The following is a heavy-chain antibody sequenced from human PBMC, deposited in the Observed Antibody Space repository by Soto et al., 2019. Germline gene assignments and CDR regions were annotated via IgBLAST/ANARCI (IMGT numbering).Heavy chain of an antibody. Sequence: QLQLQESGSGLVKPSQTLSLTCAVSGGSISSGGYSWSWIRQPPGKGLEWIGYIYHSGSTYYNPSLQNRVTISVARSKNQFSLKLGSVTAADTAVYYCAAGGGLPRYYWGQGTLVTVSS. CDR3: AAGGGLPRYY. V-gene: IGHV4-30-2*01. D-gene: IGHD5-12*01. CDR1: GGSISSGGYS. J-gene: IGHJ4*02. CDR2: IYHSGST.